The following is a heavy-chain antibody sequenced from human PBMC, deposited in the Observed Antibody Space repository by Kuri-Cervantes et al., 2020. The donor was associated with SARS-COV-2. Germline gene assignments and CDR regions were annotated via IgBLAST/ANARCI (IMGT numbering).Heavy chain of an antibody. J-gene: IGHJ2*01. CDR1: GGSISSGGYS. V-gene: IGHV4-30-2*01. D-gene: IGHD2-2*02. Sequence: SETLSLTCAVSGGSISSGGYSWSWVRQPPGKGLEWIGYIYHSGSAYYNPSLKSRVTISVDRSKNQFSLRLTSVTAADTAVYYCARPESFGIAVVPAAIPVSFTDWYFDLWGRGTLVTVSS. CDR2: IYHSGSA. CDR3: ARPESFGIAVVPAAIPVSFTDWYFDL.